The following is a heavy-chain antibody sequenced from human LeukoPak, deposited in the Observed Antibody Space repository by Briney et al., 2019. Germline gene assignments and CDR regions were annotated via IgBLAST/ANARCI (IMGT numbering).Heavy chain of an antibody. Sequence: PGGSLRLSYAASGFTFSSYSMNWVRQAPGKGLEWVSYISSSSSTIYYADSVKGRFTISRDNAKNSLYLQMNSLRAEDTAVYYCASHYDFWSGCAYCFDYWGQGTLVTVSS. CDR1: GFTFSSYS. CDR2: ISSSSSTI. CDR3: ASHYDFWSGCAYCFDY. V-gene: IGHV3-48*01. D-gene: IGHD3-3*01. J-gene: IGHJ4*02.